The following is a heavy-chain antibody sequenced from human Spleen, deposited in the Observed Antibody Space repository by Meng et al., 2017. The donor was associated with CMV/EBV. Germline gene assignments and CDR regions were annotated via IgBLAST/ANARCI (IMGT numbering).Heavy chain of an antibody. D-gene: IGHD2-15*01. CDR1: GFTFSNYE. V-gene: IGHV4-59*01. Sequence: ESLKISCVASGFTFSNYEMNWIRQPPGKGLEWIGHIHYSGNTNYNPSLKSRVTISVDTSKNQFSLRLNSVTAADTAVYYCARAGTFHCSGGTCNHYFDYWGQGTLVTVSS. J-gene: IGHJ4*02. CDR3: ARAGTFHCSGGTCNHYFDY. CDR2: IHYSGNT.